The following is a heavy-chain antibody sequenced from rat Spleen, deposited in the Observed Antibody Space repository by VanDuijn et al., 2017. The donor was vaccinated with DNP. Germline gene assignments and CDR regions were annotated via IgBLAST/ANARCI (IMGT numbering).Heavy chain of an antibody. CDR2: ISTGGGNT. D-gene: IGHD3-1*01. V-gene: IGHV5-25*01. Sequence: EVQLVESGGGLVQPGRSLKLSCAASGFIFSDYNMAWVRQAPKKGLEWVASISTGGGNTYYRDSVKGRFTISRDNAKSTLYLQMDSLRSEDTATYYCARGSTSIYWYFDFWGPGTMVTVSS. CDR3: ARGSTSIYWYFDF. CDR1: GFIFSDYN. J-gene: IGHJ1*01.